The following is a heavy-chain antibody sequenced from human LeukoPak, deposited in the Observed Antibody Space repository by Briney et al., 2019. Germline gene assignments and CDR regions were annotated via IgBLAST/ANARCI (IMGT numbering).Heavy chain of an antibody. J-gene: IGHJ4*02. CDR2: ISSSGSTI. CDR1: GFTFSDYY. CDR3: AKDFVVVPGNVNYFDY. Sequence: GGSLRLSCAASGFTFSDYYMSWIRQAPGKGLEWVSYISSSGSTIYYADSVKGRFTISRDNAKNSLYLQMNSLRAEDTAVYYCAKDFVVVPGNVNYFDYWGQGTLVTVSS. D-gene: IGHD2-21*02. V-gene: IGHV3-11*01.